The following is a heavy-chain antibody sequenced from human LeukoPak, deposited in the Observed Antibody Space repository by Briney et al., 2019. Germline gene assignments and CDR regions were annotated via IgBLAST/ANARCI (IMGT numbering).Heavy chain of an antibody. Sequence: PGGSLRLSCAASGFTFSNYSMNWVRQAPGKGLEWVSSISSSSSYIYYADSVKGRFTISRDNAKNSLYLQMNNLRAEDTAVYYCAREAQQWLVSLDYWGQGTLVTVSS. V-gene: IGHV3-21*01. J-gene: IGHJ4*02. CDR2: ISSSSSYI. CDR3: AREAQQWLVSLDY. CDR1: GFTFSNYS. D-gene: IGHD6-19*01.